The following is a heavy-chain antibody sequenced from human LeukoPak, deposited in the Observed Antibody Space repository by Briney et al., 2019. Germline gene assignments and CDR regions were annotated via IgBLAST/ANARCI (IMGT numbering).Heavy chain of an antibody. Sequence: GESLKISCKGSGYSFTSYWIGWVRQMPGKGLEWMGIIYPGDSDTRYSPSFQGQVTISADKSISTAYLQWSSLKASDTAMYYCARVGAITGPPSGLFDPWGQGTLVTVSS. CDR1: GYSFTSYW. J-gene: IGHJ5*02. CDR3: ARVGAITGPPSGLFDP. CDR2: IYPGDSDT. D-gene: IGHD1-20*01. V-gene: IGHV5-51*01.